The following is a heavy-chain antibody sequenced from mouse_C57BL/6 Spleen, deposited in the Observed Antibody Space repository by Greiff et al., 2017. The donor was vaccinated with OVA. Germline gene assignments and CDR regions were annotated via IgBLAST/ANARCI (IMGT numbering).Heavy chain of an antibody. Sequence: EVQLQQSGPELVKPGASVKISCKASGYTFTDYYMNWVKQSHGKSLEWIGDINPNNGGTRYNQKFKGTATLTVDKSTSTAYMELRSLTSEDSSFCYSARKDYGNFYYAMDYWGQGTSVTVSS. CDR3: ARKDYGNFYYAMDY. J-gene: IGHJ4*01. V-gene: IGHV1-26*01. CDR2: INPNNGGT. CDR1: GYTFTDYY. D-gene: IGHD2-1*01.